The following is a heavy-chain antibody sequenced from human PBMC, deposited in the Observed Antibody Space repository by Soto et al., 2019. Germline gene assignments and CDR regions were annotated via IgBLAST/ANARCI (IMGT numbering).Heavy chain of an antibody. V-gene: IGHV1-69*02. CDR1: GGTFSSYT. J-gene: IGHJ4*02. CDR2: IIPILGIA. CDR3: ARGSLVVTAITGPFDY. Sequence: SVKVSCKASGGTFSSYTISWVRQAPGQGLEWMGRIIPILGIANYAQKFQGRVTITADKSTSTAYMELSSLRSEDTAVYYCARGSLVVTAITGPFDYWGQGTLVTVSS. D-gene: IGHD2-21*02.